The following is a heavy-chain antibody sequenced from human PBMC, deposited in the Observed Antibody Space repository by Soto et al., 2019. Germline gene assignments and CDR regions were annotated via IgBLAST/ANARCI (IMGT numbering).Heavy chain of an antibody. V-gene: IGHV4-39*07. CDR2: ISHVGNS. D-gene: IGHD3-22*01. J-gene: IGHJ6*02. CDR3: ARGVSYYDSSGYYYSDYYGMDV. CDR1: GGTLRSSSCY. Sequence: PSEILSLTCTVAGGTLRSSSCYWGWLRQPPGKGLEWLGQISHVGNSNYNPSLQSRLTISVDKSKNQFSLKLSSVTAADTAVYYCARGVSYYDSSGYYYSDYYGMDVWGQGTTVTVSS.